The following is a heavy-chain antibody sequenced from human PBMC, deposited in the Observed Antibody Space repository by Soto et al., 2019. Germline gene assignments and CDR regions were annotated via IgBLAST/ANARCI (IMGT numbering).Heavy chain of an antibody. D-gene: IGHD7-27*01. J-gene: IGHJ6*02. CDR2: IWYDGRNK. CDR3: ARVEKLGDYYYGMDV. CDR1: GFTFSDYG. Sequence: GSLRLSCAVSGFTFSDYGMHWVRQAPGTGLEWVAVIWYDGRNKYYADSVKGRFTISRDNSKNTLYLQMNSLRAEDTAVHYCARVEKLGDYYYGMDVWGQGTTVTVSS. V-gene: IGHV3-33*01.